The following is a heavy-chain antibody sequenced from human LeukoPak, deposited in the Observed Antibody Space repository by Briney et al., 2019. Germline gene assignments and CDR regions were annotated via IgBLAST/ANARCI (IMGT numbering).Heavy chain of an antibody. D-gene: IGHD1-14*01. CDR3: AKGDPNRNINLRLDY. CDR2: ISGSGGSA. J-gene: IGHJ4*02. CDR1: GFTFSSYA. V-gene: IGHV3-23*01. Sequence: GGSLRLSCAASGFTFSSYAMSWVRQAPGKGLEWVSAISGSGGSAYYADSVKGRFTISRDNSKNTLYLQMNSLRAEDTAVYYCAKGDPNRNINLRLDYWGQGTLVTVSS.